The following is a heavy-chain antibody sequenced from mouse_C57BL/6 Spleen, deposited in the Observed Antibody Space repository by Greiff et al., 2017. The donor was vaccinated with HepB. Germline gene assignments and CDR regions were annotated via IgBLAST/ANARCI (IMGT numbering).Heavy chain of an antibody. CDR2: IDPSDSYT. V-gene: IGHV1-69*01. Sequence: QVQLQQSGAELVMPGASVKLSCKASGYTFTSYWMHWVKQRPGQGLEWIGEIDPSDSYTNYNQKFKGKSTLTVDKSSSTAYMQLSSLTSEDSAVYYCARGGSSGDFDYWGQGTTLTVSS. CDR1: GYTFTSYW. CDR3: ARGGSSGDFDY. D-gene: IGHD3-2*02. J-gene: IGHJ2*01.